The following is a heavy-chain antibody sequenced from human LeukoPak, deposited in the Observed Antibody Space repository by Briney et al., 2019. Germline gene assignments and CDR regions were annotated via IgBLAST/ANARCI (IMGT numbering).Heavy chain of an antibody. CDR2: MYYSGST. Sequence: SETLSLTCTVSGDSISSDFWSWIRQPPGKGLEWIGYMYYSGSTNYNPTLKGRVTMSVDTSKNQFSLKLSSVTAADTAVYYCARKEGTHWGQGTLVTVSS. D-gene: IGHD1-1*01. CDR3: ARKEGTH. J-gene: IGHJ4*02. V-gene: IGHV4-59*01. CDR1: GDSISSDF.